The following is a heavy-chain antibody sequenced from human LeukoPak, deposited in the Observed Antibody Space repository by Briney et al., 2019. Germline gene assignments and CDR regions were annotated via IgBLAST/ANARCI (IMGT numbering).Heavy chain of an antibody. D-gene: IGHD3-10*01. CDR3: VCRSGGYFDF. V-gene: IGHV1-18*01. CDR2: ISAYNGNT. CDR1: GYTFTSYG. J-gene: IGHJ4*02. Sequence: ASVKVSCKASGYTFTSYGISWVRQAPGQGLEWMGWISAYNGNTNYAQKLQGRVTMTTDTSTSTAYMELSSLRSEDTAVYYCVCRSGGYFDFWGQGTLVTVSS.